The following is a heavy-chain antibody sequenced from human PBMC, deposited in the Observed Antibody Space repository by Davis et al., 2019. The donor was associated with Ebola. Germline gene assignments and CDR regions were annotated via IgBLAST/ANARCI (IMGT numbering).Heavy chain of an antibody. CDR2: IKSKTDGGTT. Sequence: PGGSLRLSCAASGFTFSNAWMNWVRQAPGKGLEWVGRIKSKTDGGTTDYAAPVKGRFTISRDDSKNTLYLQMNSLKTEDTAVYYCTTGYGPDRDWYFDLWGRGTLVTVSS. V-gene: IGHV3-15*07. CDR3: TTGYGPDRDWYFDL. CDR1: GFTFSNAW. J-gene: IGHJ2*01. D-gene: IGHD4-17*01.